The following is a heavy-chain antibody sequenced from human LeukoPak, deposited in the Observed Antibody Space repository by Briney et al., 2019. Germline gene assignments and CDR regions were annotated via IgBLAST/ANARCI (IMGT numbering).Heavy chain of an antibody. CDR2: IYYSGST. V-gene: IGHV4-59*01. CDR1: GGSISDYY. J-gene: IGHJ3*02. D-gene: IGHD5-18*01. CDR3: ARFSGYSYGYRPALDI. Sequence: PSETLSLTCTVSGGSISDYYWSWIRQSPGKGLEWIGHIYYSGSTNYNPSLTSRVTISVDTAKNQFSLKLSSVTAADTAVYYCARFSGYSYGYRPALDIWGQGTMVTVST.